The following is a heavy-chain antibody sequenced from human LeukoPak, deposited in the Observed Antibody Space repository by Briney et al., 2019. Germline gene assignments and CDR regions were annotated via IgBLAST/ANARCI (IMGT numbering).Heavy chain of an antibody. Sequence: ASVKVSCKASGYAFTNFGISWVRQAPGQGLEWMGWISVYKGDTNYAQILQGRVTMTTDTSTSTAYMELRSLRFEDTAVYYCARGPYSGDWHFDFWGQGTLVTVSS. CDR1: GYAFTNFG. D-gene: IGHD6-19*01. CDR3: ARGPYSGDWHFDF. CDR2: ISVYKGDT. V-gene: IGHV1-18*01. J-gene: IGHJ4*02.